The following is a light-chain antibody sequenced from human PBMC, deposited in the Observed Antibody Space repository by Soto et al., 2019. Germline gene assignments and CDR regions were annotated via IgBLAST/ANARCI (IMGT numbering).Light chain of an antibody. J-gene: IGLJ2*01. CDR1: KLGEKY. V-gene: IGLV3-1*01. Sequence: SYELTQPPSVSVSPGQTASITCSGDKLGEKYACWYQQTPGQSPVLVIYQDSKRHSGIPERFSGSNSGNTATLTISGTQAMDEADYYCQTWDSSTVVFGGGTKLTVL. CDR3: QTWDSSTVV. CDR2: QDS.